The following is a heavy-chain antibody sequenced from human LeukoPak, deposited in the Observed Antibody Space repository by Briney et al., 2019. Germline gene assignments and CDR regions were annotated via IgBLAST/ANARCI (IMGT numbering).Heavy chain of an antibody. D-gene: IGHD6-13*01. CDR2: IRYDGSNK. CDR1: GFTFSSYG. Sequence: QPGGSLRLSCAASGFTFSSYGMHWVRQAPGKGLEWVAFIRYDGSNKYYADSVKGRFTISRDNSKNTLYLQMNSLRAEDTAVYYCAKDRRIAAAGKAPYYYMDVWGKGTTVTVSS. CDR3: AKDRRIAAAGKAPYYYMDV. V-gene: IGHV3-30*02. J-gene: IGHJ6*03.